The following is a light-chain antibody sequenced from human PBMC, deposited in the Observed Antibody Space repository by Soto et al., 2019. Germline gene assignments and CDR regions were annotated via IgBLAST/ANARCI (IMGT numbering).Light chain of an antibody. CDR3: QQRYKWPPIT. J-gene: IGKJ5*01. CDR1: QSVVSY. CDR2: DTS. Sequence: EIVLTQSPATLSLSPGERATLSCRASQSVVSYLAWYQQKPGQAPRLLIYDTSNRATGIPARFSDSGSGTDVTLTISSLEPEDFAVYYCQQRYKWPPITFGQGTRLEIK. V-gene: IGKV3-11*01.